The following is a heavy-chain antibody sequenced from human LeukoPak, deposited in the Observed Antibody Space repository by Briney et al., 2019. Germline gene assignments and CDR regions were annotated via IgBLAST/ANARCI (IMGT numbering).Heavy chain of an antibody. CDR2: ISSSSSTI. CDR1: GFTFSSYS. D-gene: IGHD3-10*01. Sequence: PGGSLRLSCAASGFTFSSYSMNWVRQAPVKGLEWVSYISSSSSTIYYADSVKGRFTISRDNAKNSLYLQMNSLRDEDTAVYYCARDYGSGRYFFYYFDYWGQGTLVTVSS. J-gene: IGHJ4*02. CDR3: ARDYGSGRYFFYYFDY. V-gene: IGHV3-48*02.